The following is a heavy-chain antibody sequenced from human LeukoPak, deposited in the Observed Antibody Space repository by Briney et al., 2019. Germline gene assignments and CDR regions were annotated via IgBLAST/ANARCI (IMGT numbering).Heavy chain of an antibody. J-gene: IGHJ4*02. CDR3: ARGPYTSGHYFDY. Sequence: GGSLRLSCAASGFTFSDYYMTWIRQAPGKGLEWVSYISSSSTTIYYADSVKGRFTISRDNARNSLYLQMNSLRAEDTAVYYCARGPYTSGHYFDYWGQGTLATVSS. V-gene: IGHV3-11*04. D-gene: IGHD6-19*01. CDR2: ISSSSTTI. CDR1: GFTFSDYY.